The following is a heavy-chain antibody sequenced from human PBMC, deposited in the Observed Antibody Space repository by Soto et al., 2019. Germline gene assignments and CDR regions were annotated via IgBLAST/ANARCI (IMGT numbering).Heavy chain of an antibody. CDR1: GFTFSSYA. CDR2: ISYDGSNK. V-gene: IGHV3-30-3*01. D-gene: IGHD3-10*01. CDR3: ARSSGSYYYYYYYYGMDL. J-gene: IGHJ6*02. Sequence: QVQLVESGGGVVQPGRSLRLSCAASGFTFSSYAMHWVRQAPGKGLEWVAVISYDGSNKYYADSVKGRFTISRDNSKNTLYLQMNSLRAEDTAVYYCARSSGSYYYYYYYYGMDLWGQGTTVTVSS.